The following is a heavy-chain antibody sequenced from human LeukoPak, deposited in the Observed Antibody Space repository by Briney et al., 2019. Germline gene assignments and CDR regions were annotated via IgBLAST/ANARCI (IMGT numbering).Heavy chain of an antibody. CDR2: IIPIFGTA. J-gene: IGHJ3*02. CDR3: ARVVELGATLVANAFDI. Sequence: GASVKVSCKASGGTFSSYAISWVRQATGQGLEWMGGIIPIFGTANYAQKFQGRVTITADESTSTAYMELSSLRSEDTAVYYCARVVELGATLVANAFDIWGQGTMVTVSS. D-gene: IGHD1-26*01. V-gene: IGHV1-69*13. CDR1: GGTFSSYA.